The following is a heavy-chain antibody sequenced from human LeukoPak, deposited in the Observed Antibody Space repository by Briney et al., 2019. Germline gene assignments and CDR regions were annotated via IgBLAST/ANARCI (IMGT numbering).Heavy chain of an antibody. CDR1: GFTFSNYW. CDR2: ISSDESST. CDR3: AKEPHSSGYYFDY. V-gene: IGHV3-74*01. D-gene: IGHD3-22*01. Sequence: GGSLRLSCAASGFTFSNYWMHWVRQAPGKGLVWVSRISSDESSTTYADSVKGRFTISRDNAKNTLYLKMNSLRAEDTAVYYCAKEPHSSGYYFDYWGQGTLVTVSS. J-gene: IGHJ4*02.